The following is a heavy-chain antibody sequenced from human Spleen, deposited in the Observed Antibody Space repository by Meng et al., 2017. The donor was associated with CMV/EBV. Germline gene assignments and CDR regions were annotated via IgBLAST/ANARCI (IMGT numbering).Heavy chain of an antibody. Sequence: GESLKISCVASGFTFSRYAMNWVRQAPGKGLEWVSSVSGSGASTYHADSVKGRFTISRDNSKNTLYLQMNSLRAEDTAVYYCARVGAARHFDYWGQGTLVTVSS. CDR2: VSGSGAST. CDR1: GFTFSRYA. V-gene: IGHV3-23*01. D-gene: IGHD6-6*01. J-gene: IGHJ4*02. CDR3: ARVGAARHFDY.